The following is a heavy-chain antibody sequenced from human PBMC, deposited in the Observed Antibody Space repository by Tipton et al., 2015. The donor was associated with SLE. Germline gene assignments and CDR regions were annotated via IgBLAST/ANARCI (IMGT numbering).Heavy chain of an antibody. J-gene: IGHJ3*02. CDR3: AAGEYSYGYAFNI. CDR1: GFIVSSKY. V-gene: IGHV3-53*04. CDR2: LYSGGTT. Sequence: LSLTCAASGFIVSSKYMSWVRQAPGKGLEWVSMLYSGGTTYYADSVRGRFTISRHNSKNSLYLQMNSLRSEDTAVYYCAAGEYSYGYAFNIWGQGTMVTVSS. D-gene: IGHD5-18*01.